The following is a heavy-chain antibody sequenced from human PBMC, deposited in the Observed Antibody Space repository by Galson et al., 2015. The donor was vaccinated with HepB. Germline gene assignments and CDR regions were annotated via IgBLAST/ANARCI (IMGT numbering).Heavy chain of an antibody. J-gene: IGHJ6*02. CDR2: IDPSDSNT. D-gene: IGHD1-26*01. CDR1: GYSFTSYW. Sequence: QSGAEVKKPGESLRISCKGSGYSFTSYWISWVRQMPGKGLEWMGRIDPSDSNTNYNPSFQGHVTISADKSISTAYLQWSNLKASDTAMYYCARSRPVSPGRNFFYGMDVWGQGTTVTVSS. CDR3: ARSRPVSPGRNFFYGMDV. V-gene: IGHV5-10-1*01.